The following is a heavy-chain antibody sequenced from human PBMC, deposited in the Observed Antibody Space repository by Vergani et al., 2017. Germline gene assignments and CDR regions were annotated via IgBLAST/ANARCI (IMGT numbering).Heavy chain of an antibody. D-gene: IGHD5-12*01. Sequence: QVQLQESGPGLVKPSETLSLTCTVSGGSISSYYWSWIRQPPGKGLEWIGYIYYSGSTNYNPSLKSRVTRSVDTSKNQFSLKLSSVTAADTAVYYCARGYRGYDSRYYYYYGMDVWGQGTTVTVSS. CDR3: ARGYRGYDSRYYYYYGMDV. CDR2: IYYSGST. J-gene: IGHJ6*02. CDR1: GGSISSYY. V-gene: IGHV4-59*01.